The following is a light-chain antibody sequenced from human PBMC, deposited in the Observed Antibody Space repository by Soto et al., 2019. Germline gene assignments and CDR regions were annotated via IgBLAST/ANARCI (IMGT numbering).Light chain of an antibody. J-gene: IGKJ4*01. CDR2: DAS. CDR1: QDISKY. Sequence: DIQMTQSPSSLSASVGDRVTITCQASQDISKYLNWYQQKPGKAPKLLIYDASNFERGVPSRFSGRGSWTDFTFTISSLQPEYSATYYCQHFCNLPLPFVGGTKVESK. CDR3: QHFCNLPLP. V-gene: IGKV1-33*01.